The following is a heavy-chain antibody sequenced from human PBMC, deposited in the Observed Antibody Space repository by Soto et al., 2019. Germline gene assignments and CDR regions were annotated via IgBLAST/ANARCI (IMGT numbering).Heavy chain of an antibody. CDR3: ARDRGIAARLYYYYGMDV. CDR1: GGTFSSYA. J-gene: IGHJ6*02. Sequence: AASVKVSCKASGGTFSSYAISWVRQAPGQGLEWMGGIIPIFGTANYAQKFQGRVTITADESTSTAYMELSSLRSEDTAVYYCARDRGIAARLYYYYGMDVWGQGTTVTVSS. V-gene: IGHV1-69*13. D-gene: IGHD6-6*01. CDR2: IIPIFGTA.